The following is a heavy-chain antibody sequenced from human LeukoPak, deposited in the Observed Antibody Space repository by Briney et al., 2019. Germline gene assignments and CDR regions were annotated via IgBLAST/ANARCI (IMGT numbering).Heavy chain of an antibody. V-gene: IGHV3-53*05. CDR3: ATPATTSGAGDDAFDI. CDR2: IYTGGNT. J-gene: IGHJ3*02. D-gene: IGHD3-10*01. Sequence: PGGSLRLSCAASRFTVSTNYMTWVRQAPGKGLEWVSIIYTGGNTYYADSVKGRFTISRDNSKNALYLQMNSLRAKDTAVYYCATPATTSGAGDDAFDIWGQGTMVAVSS. CDR1: RFTVSTNY.